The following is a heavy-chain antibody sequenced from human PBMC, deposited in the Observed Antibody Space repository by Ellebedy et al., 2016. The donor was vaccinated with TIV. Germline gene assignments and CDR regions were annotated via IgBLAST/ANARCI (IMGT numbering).Heavy chain of an antibody. Sequence: GGSLRLSCAASGLTVSTNYMNWVRQAPGKGLEWVSSIYSGDDTYYADSVKGRFFISRNNSENTLYLQMNSLRAEDTAVYYCARDRISASGIFDYWGQGTLVTVSS. V-gene: IGHV3-66*01. J-gene: IGHJ4*02. CDR2: IYSGDDT. CDR3: ARDRISASGIFDY. D-gene: IGHD6-13*01. CDR1: GLTVSTNY.